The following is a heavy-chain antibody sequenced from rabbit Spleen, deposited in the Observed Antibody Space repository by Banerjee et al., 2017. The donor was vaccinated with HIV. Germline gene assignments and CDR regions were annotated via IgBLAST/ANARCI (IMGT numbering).Heavy chain of an antibody. CDR2: IDTGSSTFT. V-gene: IGHV1S40*01. CDR1: GVSFSANSY. CDR3: ARDTGSSFSSYGMDL. D-gene: IGHD8-1*01. J-gene: IGHJ6*01. Sequence: QSLEESGGDLVKPGASLTLTCTASGVSFSANSYICWVRQAPGKGLEWIACIDTGSSTFTYYATWAKGRFTISKTSSTTVTLQMTSLTVADRATYFCARDTGSSFSSYGMDLWGQGTLVT.